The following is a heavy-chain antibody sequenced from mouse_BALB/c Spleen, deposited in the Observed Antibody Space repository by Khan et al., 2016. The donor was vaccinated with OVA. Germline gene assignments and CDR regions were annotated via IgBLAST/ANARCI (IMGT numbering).Heavy chain of an antibody. CDR1: GYTFTTYW. J-gene: IGHJ3*01. Sequence: QVQLQQSGAELAKPGASVKMSCTASGYTFTTYWMHWIKQRPGQGLEWIGYINPSTGYTEYNQNFKDKATLTADESSSTAYMHLNSLTSEDSAVYYCARSGLYGIFPYWGQGTLVTVSA. CDR2: INPSTGYT. D-gene: IGHD2-10*02. CDR3: ARSGLYGIFPY. V-gene: IGHV1-7*01.